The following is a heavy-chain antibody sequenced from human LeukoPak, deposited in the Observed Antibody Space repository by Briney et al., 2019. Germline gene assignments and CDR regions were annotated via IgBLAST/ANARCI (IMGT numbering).Heavy chain of an antibody. CDR3: AKEIRVLRNYFDY. Sequence: GGSLRLSCAASGFTFSSYGMHWVRQAPGKGLEWVAVISYDGSNKYYADSVKGRFTISRDNSKNTLYLQMNSLRAEDTAVYYCAKEIRVLRNYFDYWGQGTLVTVSS. CDR2: ISYDGSNK. D-gene: IGHD4-17*01. J-gene: IGHJ4*02. CDR1: GFTFSSYG. V-gene: IGHV3-30*18.